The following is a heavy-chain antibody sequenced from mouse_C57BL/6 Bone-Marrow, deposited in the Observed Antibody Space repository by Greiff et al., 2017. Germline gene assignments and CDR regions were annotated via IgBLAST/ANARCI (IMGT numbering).Heavy chain of an antibody. Sequence: VQLQQSGAELVRPGSSVKLSCKASGYTFTSYWMDWVKQRPGQGLEWIGNIYPSDSETHYNQKFKDKATLTVDKSSSTAYMQLSSLTSEDSAVYYCAREGGFRFDYWGQGTTLTVSS. CDR1: GYTFTSYW. J-gene: IGHJ2*01. CDR2: IYPSDSET. CDR3: AREGGFRFDY. V-gene: IGHV1-61*01.